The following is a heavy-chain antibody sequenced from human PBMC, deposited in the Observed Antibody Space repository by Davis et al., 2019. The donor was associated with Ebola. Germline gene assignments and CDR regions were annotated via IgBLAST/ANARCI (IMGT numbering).Heavy chain of an antibody. CDR1: GFTFSSYA. CDR2: IWYDGSNK. Sequence: GESLKISCAASGFTFSSYAMHWVRQAPGKGLEWVAVIWYDGSNKYYADSVKGRFTISRDNSKNTLYLQMNSLRAEDTAVYYCARDQERYFDLWGRGTLVTVSS. V-gene: IGHV3-33*08. CDR3: ARDQERYFDL. J-gene: IGHJ2*01.